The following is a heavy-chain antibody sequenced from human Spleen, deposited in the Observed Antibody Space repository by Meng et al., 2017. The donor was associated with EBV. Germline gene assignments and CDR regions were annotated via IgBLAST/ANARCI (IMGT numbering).Heavy chain of an antibody. Sequence: QVWLAHAGVEVKKPGSSVKLPSKAFGGIFKSFVFGWVRQAPGQKFEWMGAVTPLFGTAEYAQTFQGRLTITADDSTSSVSMELTSLRSEDTAVYYCGRSLSGDPYFDSWGQGTLVTVSS. V-gene: IGHV1-69*01. J-gene: IGHJ4*02. CDR2: VTPLFGTA. D-gene: IGHD4-17*01. CDR3: GRSLSGDPYFDS. CDR1: GGIFKSFV.